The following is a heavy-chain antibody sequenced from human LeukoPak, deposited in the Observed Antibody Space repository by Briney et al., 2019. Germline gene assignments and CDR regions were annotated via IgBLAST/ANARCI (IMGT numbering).Heavy chain of an antibody. CDR1: GGTFSSYD. CDR2: IMPMFGKT. CDR3: AREGYYDSSGDIDY. Sequence: GASVKVSCKASGGTFSSYDISWVRQAPGQGLEWMGGIMPMFGKTNYAQKFQGRVTTTADKATSTAYMELRSLRSDDTAVYYCAREGYYDSSGDIDYWGQGTLVTVSS. J-gene: IGHJ4*02. D-gene: IGHD3-22*01. V-gene: IGHV1-69*06.